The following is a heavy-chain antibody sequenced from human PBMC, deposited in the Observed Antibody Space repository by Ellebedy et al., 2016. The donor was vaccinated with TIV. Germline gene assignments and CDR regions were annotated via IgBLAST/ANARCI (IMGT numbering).Heavy chain of an antibody. CDR1: GITVSSTY. V-gene: IGHV3-53*05. CDR3: VKDPLDWRDPSLGAFDL. Sequence: GESLKISCAASGITVSSTYMSWVRQGPGKGLEWVSVIYSGGGTFYGDYVKGRFTISRDNSKNTLYLQMSSLRPEDTALYYCVKDPLDWRDPSLGAFDLWGQGTTVTVSS. D-gene: IGHD3-9*01. CDR2: IYSGGGT. J-gene: IGHJ3*01.